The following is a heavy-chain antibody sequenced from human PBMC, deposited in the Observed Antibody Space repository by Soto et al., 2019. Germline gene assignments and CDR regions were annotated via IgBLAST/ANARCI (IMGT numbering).Heavy chain of an antibody. Sequence: LSLTCTVSCGSINSYYWSWIRQPPGXRLEWIAYIXYSGSXNSNHSLKSRVXISVDTSXXQFSLKLRYVTAEDTAVYYCAGDPYSSETWFDPWGKGTLVTVYS. D-gene: IGHD6-25*01. CDR3: AGDPYSSETWFDP. CDR1: CGSINSYY. V-gene: IGHV4-59*01. J-gene: IGHJ5*02. CDR2: IXYSGSX.